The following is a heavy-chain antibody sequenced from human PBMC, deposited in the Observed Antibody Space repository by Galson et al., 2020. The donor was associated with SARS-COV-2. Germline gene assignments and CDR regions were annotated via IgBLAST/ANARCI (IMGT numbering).Heavy chain of an antibody. CDR1: GYTFTSYD. Sequence: ASVKVSCKASGYTFTSYDINWVRQATGQGLEWMGWMNPNSGNTGYAQKFQGRVTMTRNTSISTAYMELSSLRSEDTAVYYCARGLYQLLLWKKVRNWFDPWGQGTLVTVSS. CDR2: MNPNSGNT. J-gene: IGHJ5*02. V-gene: IGHV1-8*01. D-gene: IGHD2-2*01. CDR3: ARGLYQLLLWKKVRNWFDP.